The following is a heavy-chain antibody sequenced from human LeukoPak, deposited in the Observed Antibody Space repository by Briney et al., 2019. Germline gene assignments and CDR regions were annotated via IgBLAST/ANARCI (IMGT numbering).Heavy chain of an antibody. CDR2: INPNSGGT. CDR3: ARPTSSGWITL. CDR1: GYTFTGYY. D-gene: IGHD6-19*01. J-gene: IGHJ4*02. V-gene: IGHV1-2*06. Sequence: ASVKVSCKASGYTFTGYYMHWARQAPGQGLEWMGRINPNSGGTNYAQKFQGRVTMTRDTSISTAYMELSRLRSDDTAVYYCARPTSSGWITLWGQGTLVTVSS.